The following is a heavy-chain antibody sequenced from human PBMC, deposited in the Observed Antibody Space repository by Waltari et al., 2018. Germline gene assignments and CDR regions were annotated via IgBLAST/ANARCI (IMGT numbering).Heavy chain of an antibody. J-gene: IGHJ3*02. CDR3: ASTMIVVADDAFDI. CDR1: GYSISSGYY. V-gene: IGHV4-38-2*01. D-gene: IGHD3-22*01. CDR2: IYHSGST. Sequence: QVQLQESGPGLVKPSETLSLTCAVSGYSISSGYYWGWIRQPPGKGLEWIGGIYHSGSTYYNPSLKSRVTISVDTSKNQFSLKLSSVTAADTAVYYCASTMIVVADDAFDIWGQGTMVTVSS.